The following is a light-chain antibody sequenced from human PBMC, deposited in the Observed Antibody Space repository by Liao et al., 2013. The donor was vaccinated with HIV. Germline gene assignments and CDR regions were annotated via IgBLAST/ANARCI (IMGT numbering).Light chain of an antibody. V-gene: IGLV3-1*01. CDR3: QAWDSSSWV. CDR2: QDT. Sequence: SYELTQPPSVSVSPGQTASITCSGDKLGDEYASWYQQKPGQSPVLVIYQDTKRPSGIPARFSGSNSGNTATLTISGTQAMDEADYYCQAWDSSSWVFGGGTTLTVL. J-gene: IGLJ3*02. CDR1: KLGDEY.